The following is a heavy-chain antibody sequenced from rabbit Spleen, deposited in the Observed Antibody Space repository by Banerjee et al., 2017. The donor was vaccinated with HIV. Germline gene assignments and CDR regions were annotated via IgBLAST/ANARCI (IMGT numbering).Heavy chain of an antibody. CDR3: ARDTSSSFSSYGMDL. Sequence: QSLEESGGGLVKPGASLTLTCTASGIDFSSYYYMCWVRQAPGKGLEWIACIDAGSSGFTYFATWAKGRFTCSKTSSTTVTLQMTRLTAADTATYFCARDTSSSFSSYGMDLWGPGTLVTVS. CDR1: GIDFSSYYY. V-gene: IGHV1S40*01. D-gene: IGHD1-1*01. J-gene: IGHJ6*01. CDR2: IDAGSSGFT.